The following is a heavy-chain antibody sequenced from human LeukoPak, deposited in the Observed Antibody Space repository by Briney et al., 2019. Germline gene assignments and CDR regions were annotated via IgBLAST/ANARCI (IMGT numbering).Heavy chain of an antibody. J-gene: IGHJ4*02. CDR3: ARDGYLEWSRGHYFDY. CDR2: IYYSGST. V-gene: IGHV4-59*01. CDR1: GGSISSYY. Sequence: SETLSLTCTVSGGSISSYYWSWIRQPPGKGLEWIGYIYYSGSTNYNPSLKSRVTISVDTSKNQFSLKLSSVTAADTAVYYCARDGYLEWSRGHYFDYWGQGTLVTVSS. D-gene: IGHD3-3*01.